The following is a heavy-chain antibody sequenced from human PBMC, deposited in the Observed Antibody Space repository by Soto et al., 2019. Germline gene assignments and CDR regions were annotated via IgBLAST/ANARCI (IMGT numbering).Heavy chain of an antibody. Sequence: QVQLQESGPGLVKPSETLSLTCTVSGGSISSYYWSWIRQPPGKGLEWIGYIYYSGSTNYNPSLKSRVTISVDTSKNQFSLKLSSVTAADTAVYYCARRSYYYDSSGDRGAFDIWGQGTMVTVSS. CDR3: ARRSYYYDSSGDRGAFDI. D-gene: IGHD3-22*01. V-gene: IGHV4-59*08. CDR2: IYYSGST. J-gene: IGHJ3*02. CDR1: GGSISSYY.